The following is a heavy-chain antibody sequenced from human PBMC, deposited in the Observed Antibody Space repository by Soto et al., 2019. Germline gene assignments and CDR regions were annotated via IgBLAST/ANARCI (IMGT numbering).Heavy chain of an antibody. D-gene: IGHD3-22*01. CDR2: IYYGGST. V-gene: IGHV4-31*03. J-gene: IGHJ4*01. CDR1: GGSISSGGYY. CDR3: ANGGYYYDVSGQRAHDY. Sequence: PSETLSLTCTVSGGSISSGGYYWSWIRQHPGKGLEWIGYIYYGGSTYYNPSLKSRATISGDTSKNQFSLKLSSVTAADTAVYYCANGGYYYDVSGQRAHDYWGQGILVTVSS.